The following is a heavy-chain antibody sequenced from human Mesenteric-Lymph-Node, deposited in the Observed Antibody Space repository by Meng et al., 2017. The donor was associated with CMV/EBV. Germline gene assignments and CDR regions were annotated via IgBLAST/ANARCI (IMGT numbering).Heavy chain of an antibody. J-gene: IGHJ4*02. Sequence: GGSLRLSCAASGFTFSSYAMSWVRQAPGKGLEWVSAISGSGGSTYYADSVKGRFTISRDNSKNMLYLQVNRLRVEDSAVYYCARSTGIATPGPFDYWGQGTRVTVSS. V-gene: IGHV3-23*01. CDR2: ISGSGGST. CDR3: ARSTGIATPGPFDY. CDR1: GFTFSSYA. D-gene: IGHD6-13*01.